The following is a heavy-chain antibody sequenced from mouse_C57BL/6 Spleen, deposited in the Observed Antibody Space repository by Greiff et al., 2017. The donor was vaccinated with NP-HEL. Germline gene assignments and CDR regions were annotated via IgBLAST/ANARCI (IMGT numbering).Heavy chain of an antibody. CDR1: GFTFSDYY. V-gene: IGHV5-16*01. J-gene: IGHJ4*01. CDR2: INYDGSST. Sequence: EVMLVESEGGLVQPGSSMKLSCTASGFTFSDYYMAWVRQVPEKGLEWVANINYDGSSTYYLDSLKSRFIISRDNAKNILYLQMSSLKSEDTATYYCAREATVYYAMDYWGQGTSVTVSS. D-gene: IGHD1-1*01. CDR3: AREATVYYAMDY.